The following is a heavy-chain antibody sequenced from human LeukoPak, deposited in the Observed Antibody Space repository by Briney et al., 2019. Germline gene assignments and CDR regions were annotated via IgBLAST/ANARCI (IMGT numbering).Heavy chain of an antibody. V-gene: IGHV5-51*01. Sequence: GESLKISCKGSGYSFTNYWIGWVRQMPGEGLQWMGIIYPDDSDIRYSPSFQGQVTISADKSIITAYLQWSSLKASDTAMYYCARLATVTAPFDYWGQGTLVTVSS. CDR2: IYPDDSDI. CDR3: ARLATVTAPFDY. J-gene: IGHJ4*02. D-gene: IGHD4-17*01. CDR1: GYSFTNYW.